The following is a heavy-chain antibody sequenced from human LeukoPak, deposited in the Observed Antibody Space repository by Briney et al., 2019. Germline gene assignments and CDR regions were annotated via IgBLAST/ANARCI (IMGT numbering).Heavy chain of an antibody. D-gene: IGHD5/OR15-5a*01. CDR1: GGTFSSYA. V-gene: IGHV1-69*04. J-gene: IGHJ3*02. Sequence: ASVKVSCKASGGTFSSYAFSWVRQAPGQGLEWMGRIIPIPGIANHAQKFQGRVTVTSDKSTSTAYLELSSLRSDDSAVYYCARQSVSLDAFDIWGQGTMAPV. CDR2: IIPIPGIA. CDR3: ARQSVSLDAFDI.